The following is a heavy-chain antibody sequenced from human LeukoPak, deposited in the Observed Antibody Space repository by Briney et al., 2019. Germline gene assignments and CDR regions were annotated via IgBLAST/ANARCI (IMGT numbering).Heavy chain of an antibody. CDR3: ARETDPTDY. Sequence: RQAPGXXLERVSSISSSSRYIYYADSVKGRFTISRDNAKNSLYLQMNSLRAEDTAVYYCARETDPTDYWGQGTLVTVSS. J-gene: IGHJ4*02. CDR2: ISSSSRYI. V-gene: IGHV3-21*01.